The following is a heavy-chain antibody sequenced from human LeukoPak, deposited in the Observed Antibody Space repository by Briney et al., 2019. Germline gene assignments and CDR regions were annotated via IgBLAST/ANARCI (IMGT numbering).Heavy chain of an antibody. D-gene: IGHD3-9*01. CDR2: ISSSSSYI. Sequence: PGGSLRLSCAASGFTFSSYSMNWVRQAPGKGLEWVSSISSSSSYIYYADSVKGRFTISRDNAKNSLYLQMNSLRAEDTAVYYCAKFYDILTGYFDYWGQGTLVTVSS. CDR1: GFTFSSYS. J-gene: IGHJ4*02. V-gene: IGHV3-21*01. CDR3: AKFYDILTGYFDY.